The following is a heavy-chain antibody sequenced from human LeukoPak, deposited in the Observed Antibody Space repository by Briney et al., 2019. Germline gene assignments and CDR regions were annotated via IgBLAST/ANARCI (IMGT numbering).Heavy chain of an antibody. Sequence: SETLYLTCTVSGGSISSYYWSWIRQPPGKGLEWIGYIYYGGSTNYNPSIKSRVTISVDTSKNQFSLKLSSVTAADTAVYSCAGHSSSWYNWFDPWGQGTLVTVSS. CDR3: AGHSSSWYNWFDP. J-gene: IGHJ5*02. V-gene: IGHV4-59*01. CDR2: IYYGGST. D-gene: IGHD6-13*01. CDR1: GGSISSYY.